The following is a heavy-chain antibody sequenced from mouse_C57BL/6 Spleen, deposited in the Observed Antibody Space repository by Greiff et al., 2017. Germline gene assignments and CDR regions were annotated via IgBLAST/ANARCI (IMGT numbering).Heavy chain of an antibody. Sequence: VKLMESGAELVRPGTSVKVSCKASGYAFTNYLIEWVKQRPGQGLEWIGVINPGSGGTNYNEKFKGKATLTADKSSSTAYMQLSSLTSEDSAVYFCARGGDYDAMDYWGQGTSVTVSS. CDR2: INPGSGGT. V-gene: IGHV1-54*01. CDR1: GYAFTNYL. CDR3: ARGGDYDAMDY. J-gene: IGHJ4*01.